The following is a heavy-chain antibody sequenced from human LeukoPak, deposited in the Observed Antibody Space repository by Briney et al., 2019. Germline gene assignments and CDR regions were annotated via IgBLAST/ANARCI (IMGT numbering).Heavy chain of an antibody. CDR2: MYYRGTT. J-gene: IGHJ1*01. Sequence: SETLSLTCNVSGGPISGYQWNWIRQPPGKGLEWIAYMYYRGTTNYRPSLRSRVTMSVDTSKNQFSLRLSSVTAADTAVYYCASVPADESTGYGRGYYQHWGQGTLVTVSS. CDR3: ASVPADESTGYGRGYYQH. D-gene: IGHD3-22*01. CDR1: GGPISGYQ. V-gene: IGHV4-59*01.